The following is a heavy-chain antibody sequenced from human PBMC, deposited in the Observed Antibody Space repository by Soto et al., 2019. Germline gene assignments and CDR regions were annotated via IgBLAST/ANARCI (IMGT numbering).Heavy chain of an antibody. J-gene: IGHJ5*02. Sequence: SETLSLTCTVSGGSISSYYWSWIRQPAGKGLEWIGRIYTSGSTNYNPSLKSRVTMSVDTSKNQFSLKLSSVTAEDTAVYYCARDVYYYYGSGSRPAGNWFDPWGQGTLVTVSS. D-gene: IGHD3-10*01. CDR3: ARDVYYYYGSGSRPAGNWFDP. CDR2: IYTSGST. V-gene: IGHV4-4*07. CDR1: GGSISSYY.